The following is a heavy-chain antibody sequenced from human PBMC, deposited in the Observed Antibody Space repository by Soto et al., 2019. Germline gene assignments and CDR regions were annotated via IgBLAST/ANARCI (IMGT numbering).Heavy chain of an antibody. J-gene: IGHJ5*02. D-gene: IGHD4-4*01. Sequence: QVHLQQWGAGVLKPSETLSLTCAVSDESLSGYYYSWTRQPPGKGLEWIGEIQPSGSTFYNPSLKTRVTVSHDTSKNQFSLKLISVTAADTAVYYCASGRDNYKGGRTWGQGTLVTVSS. CDR3: ASGRDNYKGGRT. CDR2: IQPSGST. V-gene: IGHV4-34*02. CDR1: DESLSGYY.